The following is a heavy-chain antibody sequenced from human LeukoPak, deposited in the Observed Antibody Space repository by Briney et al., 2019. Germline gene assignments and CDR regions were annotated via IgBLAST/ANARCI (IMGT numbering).Heavy chain of an antibody. V-gene: IGHV3-53*01. D-gene: IGHD1-26*01. CDR2: IYTGGNT. CDR1: GFTVDSNY. J-gene: IGHJ4*02. CDR3: AKVQKRELLGGAYFDY. Sequence: GGSLRLSCAASGFTVDSNYLSWVRQAPGKGLEWVSTIYTGGNTYYAASVKGRFTISRDFSKNTVFLHMNSLRAEDTAMYYCAKVQKRELLGGAYFDYWGQGTLVTVSS.